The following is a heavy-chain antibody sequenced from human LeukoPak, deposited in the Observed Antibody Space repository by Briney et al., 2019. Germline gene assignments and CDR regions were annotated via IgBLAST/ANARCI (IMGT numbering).Heavy chain of an antibody. D-gene: IGHD5-12*01. V-gene: IGHV4-30-2*01. J-gene: IGHJ4*02. CDR3: ARGSGYDYFDY. Sequence: SETLSLTCAVSGGSISSGGYSWSWIRQPPGKDLEWIGYIYHSGSTYYNPSLKSRVTISVDRSKNQFSLKLSSVTAADTAEYYCARGSGYDYFDYWGQGTLVTVSS. CDR1: GGSISSGGYS. CDR2: IYHSGST.